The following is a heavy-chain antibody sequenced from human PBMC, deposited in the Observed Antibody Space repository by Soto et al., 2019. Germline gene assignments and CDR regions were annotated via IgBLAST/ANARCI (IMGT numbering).Heavy chain of an antibody. Sequence: SETLSLTCTVSGGSVNSDFYYWSWIRQPPGKGLEWIGYIYYTGSTNYNPPLKSRVTISLDTSRNQFSLKLSSVTAADTAVFYCAREYSNSPEAFDYWGQGALVTVS. CDR2: IYYTGST. D-gene: IGHD6-6*01. CDR1: GGSVNSDFYY. V-gene: IGHV4-61*01. CDR3: AREYSNSPEAFDY. J-gene: IGHJ4*02.